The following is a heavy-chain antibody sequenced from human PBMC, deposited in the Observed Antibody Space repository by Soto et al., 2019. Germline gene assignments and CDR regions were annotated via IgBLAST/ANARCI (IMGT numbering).Heavy chain of an antibody. V-gene: IGHV3-15*07. CDR1: XXXXXXXX. CDR2: XXSKTDXGTT. J-gene: IGHJ6*02. Sequence: GGSLXLSXXXSXXXXXXXXXXXXXQAPGXGLEWVXXXXSKTDXGTTHYAAPVKGSFTISRDDSKNTLYLQMNSLKTEDTAVYYCTTDNPPAAGTNYYYYYYGMDVWGQGTTVTVSS. CDR3: TTDNPPAAGTNYYYYYYGMDV. D-gene: IGHD6-13*01.